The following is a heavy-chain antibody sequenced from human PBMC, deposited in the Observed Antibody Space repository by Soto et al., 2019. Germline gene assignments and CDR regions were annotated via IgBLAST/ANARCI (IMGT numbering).Heavy chain of an antibody. J-gene: IGHJ6*02. V-gene: IGHV4-30-4*01. CDR3: ARASPVVTDV. CDR2: IFYSGTT. D-gene: IGHD5-18*01. CDR1: GGSISSGNYY. Sequence: QVQLQESGPGLVKPSQTLSLTCTVSGGSISSGNYYWSWIRQPPGEGLEWIGYIFYSGTTYYNPSLKSRVTISVDTSKNQFSLKLSSVTAADTAVYYCARASPVVTDVWGQGTTLTVSS.